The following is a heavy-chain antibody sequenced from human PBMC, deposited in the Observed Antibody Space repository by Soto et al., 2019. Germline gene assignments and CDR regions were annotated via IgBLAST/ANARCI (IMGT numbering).Heavy chain of an antibody. D-gene: IGHD3-22*01. V-gene: IGHV4-34*01. Sequence: SETLSLTCAVYGGSFSGHYWSWIRQPPGKGLEWIGEINHSGSTNYNPSLKSRVTISVDTSKNQFSLKLSSVTAADTAVYYCARGSVVIKRNWFDPWGQGTLVTVSS. CDR3: ARGSVVIKRNWFDP. CDR1: GGSFSGHY. CDR2: INHSGST. J-gene: IGHJ5*02.